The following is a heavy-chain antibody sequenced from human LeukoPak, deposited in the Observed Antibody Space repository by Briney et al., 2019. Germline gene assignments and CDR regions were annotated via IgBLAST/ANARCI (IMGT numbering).Heavy chain of an antibody. CDR2: ISSTGTVI. Sequence: GGSLRLSCAASQYPFNDYYMSWIRQAPGKGLEWISYISSTGTVIHYADSVKGRFTISRDSAKTSLYLQMNNLRAEDTALYYCASSRYLYYFHFWGQGTQVSVSS. CDR3: ASSRYLYYFHF. CDR1: QYPFNDYY. V-gene: IGHV3-11*04. D-gene: IGHD2-15*01. J-gene: IGHJ4*02.